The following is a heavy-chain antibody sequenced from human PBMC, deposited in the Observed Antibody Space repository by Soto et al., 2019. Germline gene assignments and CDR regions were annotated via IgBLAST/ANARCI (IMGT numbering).Heavy chain of an antibody. D-gene: IGHD3-16*01. CDR1: GGSISSYY. CDR3: ARQRTDYSSLDP. V-gene: IGHV4-59*08. Sequence: ASETLSLTCTVSGGSISSYYWSWIRQPPGKGLEWLGYIHYSGSANYSPSLKSRLTISVDTSKNQFSLKLSSVTAADTAVYYCARQRTDYSSLDPWGQGTLVTVSS. CDR2: IHYSGSA. J-gene: IGHJ5*02.